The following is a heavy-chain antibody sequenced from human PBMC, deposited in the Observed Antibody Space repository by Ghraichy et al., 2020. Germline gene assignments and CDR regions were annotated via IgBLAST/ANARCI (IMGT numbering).Heavy chain of an antibody. CDR3: ARGSKVVRMYYYEGLDV. D-gene: IGHD4-23*01. V-gene: IGHV3-48*02. CDR2: ITSSSRTI. CDR1: GFTFSGYS. J-gene: IGHJ6*02. Sequence: GGSLRLSCVASGFTFSGYSMNWVRQSPGKGLEWVSYITSSSRTIFYADSVKGRFTISRDNAQNSLYLQMNSLRDEDTAVYYCARGSKVVRMYYYEGLDVWGQGATVTVSS.